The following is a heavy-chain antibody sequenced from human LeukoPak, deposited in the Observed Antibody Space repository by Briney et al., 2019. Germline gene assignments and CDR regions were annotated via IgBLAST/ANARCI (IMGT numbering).Heavy chain of an antibody. CDR3: ARGIINMVRGVIIAFVPNFDY. CDR1: GYTFISFG. CDR2: ISPYNGNT. Sequence: ASVKVSCKASGYTFISFGISWVRQAPGQGLEWMGWISPYNGNTKYAQKFQGRVTMTTDTSTTTASMELRSLRSDDTAVYYCARGIINMVRGVIIAFVPNFDYWGQGTLVTVSS. D-gene: IGHD3-10*01. J-gene: IGHJ4*02. V-gene: IGHV1-18*01.